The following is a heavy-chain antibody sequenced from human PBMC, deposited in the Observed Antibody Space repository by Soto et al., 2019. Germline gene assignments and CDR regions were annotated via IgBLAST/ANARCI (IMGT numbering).Heavy chain of an antibody. J-gene: IGHJ4*02. Sequence: GGSLRLSCAASGFTFSSYWMSWVRQAPGKGLEWVANIKQDGSEKYYVDSVKGRFTISRDNAKNSLYLQMNSLRAEDTAVYYCARATYGDNEPPFDYWSQGTLVTVSS. D-gene: IGHD4-17*01. V-gene: IGHV3-7*03. CDR3: ARATYGDNEPPFDY. CDR1: GFTFSSYW. CDR2: IKQDGSEK.